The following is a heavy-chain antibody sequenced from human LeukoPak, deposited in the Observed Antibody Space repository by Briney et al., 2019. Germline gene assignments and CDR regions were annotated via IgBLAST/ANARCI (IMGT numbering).Heavy chain of an antibody. J-gene: IGHJ4*02. D-gene: IGHD3-10*01. V-gene: IGHV1-18*01. CDR2: INTDTGST. CDR1: GYTCSTYG. Sequence: ASVKLSCKATGYTCSTYGISWERQAPGQGPEWMGWINTDTGSTYYAQKFQGRVTLTRDTSTSTAYMELRSLTSDDTAIYYCASKRLAVHYYNYWGQGTLVTVSS. CDR3: ASKRLAVHYYNY.